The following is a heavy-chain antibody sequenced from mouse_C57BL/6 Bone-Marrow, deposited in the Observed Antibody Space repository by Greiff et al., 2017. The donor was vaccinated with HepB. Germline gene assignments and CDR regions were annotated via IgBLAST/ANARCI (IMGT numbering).Heavy chain of an antibody. CDR2: INSDGGST. V-gene: IGHV5-2*01. Sequence: VQLKESGGGLVQPGESLKLSCESNEYEFPSHDMSWVRKTPEKRLELVAAINSDGGSTYYPDTMERRFIISRDNTKKTLYLQMSSLRSEDTALYYCARQNGGYGGYAMDYWGQGTSVTVSS. CDR3: ARQNGGYGGYAMDY. J-gene: IGHJ4*01. D-gene: IGHD3-1*01. CDR1: EYEFPSHD.